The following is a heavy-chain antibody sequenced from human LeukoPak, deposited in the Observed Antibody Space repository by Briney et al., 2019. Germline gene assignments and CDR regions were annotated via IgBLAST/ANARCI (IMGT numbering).Heavy chain of an antibody. CDR1: SRSITTSSYY. Sequence: SETLSLTCTVSSRSITTSSYYWGWIRKPPGKGLEWIGIIYYSGSTYYNPSLKGRVTISVDTSKNQFSLKLSSVTAADTAVYYCARAFRARYFDLWGRGTLVTVSS. J-gene: IGHJ2*01. V-gene: IGHV4-39*01. CDR2: IYYSGST. CDR3: ARAFRARYFDL. D-gene: IGHD2/OR15-2a*01.